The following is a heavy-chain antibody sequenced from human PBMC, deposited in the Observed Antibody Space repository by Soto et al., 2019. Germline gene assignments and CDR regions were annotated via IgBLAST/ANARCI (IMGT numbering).Heavy chain of an antibody. CDR2: IYYSGST. Sequence: SETLSLTYTVSGGSISSGGYYWSWIRQHPGKGLEWIGYIYYSGSTYYNACLKSRVTISVDTSKNQFSLKVGSVTAADTAVYSCERDYPPNWGSINFAIWGQGTMVPVSS. V-gene: IGHV4-31*03. D-gene: IGHD3-16*01. J-gene: IGHJ3*02. CDR3: ERDYPPNWGSINFAI. CDR1: GGSISSGGYY.